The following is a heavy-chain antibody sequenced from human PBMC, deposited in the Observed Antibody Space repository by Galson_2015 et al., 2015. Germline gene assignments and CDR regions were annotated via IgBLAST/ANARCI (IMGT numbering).Heavy chain of an antibody. CDR3: ARVMRPYYFDY. J-gene: IGHJ4*02. CDR2: IYSGGST. CDR1: GFTVSSNY. V-gene: IGHV3-53*01. D-gene: IGHD6-25*01. Sequence: SLRLSCAASGFTVSSNYMSWVRQASGKGLEWVSVIYSGGSTYYADSVKGRFTISKDNSKNTLYLQINSLRAEDTHVYYCARVMRPYYFDYWGQGTLVTVSS.